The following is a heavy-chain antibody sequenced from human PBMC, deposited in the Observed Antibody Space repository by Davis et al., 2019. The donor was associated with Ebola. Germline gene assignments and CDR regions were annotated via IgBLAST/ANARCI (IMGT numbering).Heavy chain of an antibody. D-gene: IGHD2-21*02. CDR2: MSPNTGNT. CDR3: ATCRGDCGGAFDI. J-gene: IGHJ3*02. V-gene: IGHV1-8*01. CDR1: GYSFISHD. Sequence: SVTVSCMASGYSFISHDINWVRKASGQRHEWMGWMSPNTGNTGLEQKFQGRLTMTRDTSISTAYMELSSLRSEDTAVYYCATCRGDCGGAFDIWGQGTMVTVSS.